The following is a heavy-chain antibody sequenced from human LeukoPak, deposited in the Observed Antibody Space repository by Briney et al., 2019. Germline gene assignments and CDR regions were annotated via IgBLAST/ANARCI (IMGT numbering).Heavy chain of an antibody. CDR1: GFTFSNYA. J-gene: IGHJ4*02. CDR2: ISGSGGST. CDR3: ATDVDTVTGYFAY. Sequence: GGSLGLSCAASGFTFSNYAMSWVRQAPGKGLEWASAISGSGGSTYYADSVKGRFTISRDNSRNTLYLQMNSLRAEDTAVYYCATDVDTVTGYFAYWGQGTLVTVSS. V-gene: IGHV3-23*01. D-gene: IGHD5-18*01.